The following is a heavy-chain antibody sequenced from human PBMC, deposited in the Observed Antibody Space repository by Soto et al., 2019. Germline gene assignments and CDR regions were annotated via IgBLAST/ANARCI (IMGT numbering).Heavy chain of an antibody. CDR1: GNTFTTYT. CDR3: ARDPVLDY. CDR2: ISGGSGNT. D-gene: IGHD4-17*01. Sequence: VQLVQSGAEVKKPGASVKLSCKASGNTFTTYTIHWIRQAPGQRLEWMRWISGGSGNTKYSQKSQGRVTITRDTSASTAYVELSSLRSEDTAVYYCARDPVLDYWGQGTLVTVSS. V-gene: IGHV1-3*01. J-gene: IGHJ4*02.